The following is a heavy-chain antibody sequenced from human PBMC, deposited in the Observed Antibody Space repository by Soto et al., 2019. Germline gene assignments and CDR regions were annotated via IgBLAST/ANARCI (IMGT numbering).Heavy chain of an antibody. CDR3: AKGSCSGGSCAYYFDY. V-gene: IGHV3-9*01. CDR1: GFTFDDYA. D-gene: IGHD2-15*01. J-gene: IGHJ4*02. Sequence: VQLVESGGGLVQPGRSLRLSCAASGFTFDDYAMHWVRQAPGKGLEWVSGISWNSGSIGYADSVKGRFTISRDNAKNSLYLQMNSLRAEDTALYYCAKGSCSGGSCAYYFDYWGQGTLVTVSS. CDR2: ISWNSGSI.